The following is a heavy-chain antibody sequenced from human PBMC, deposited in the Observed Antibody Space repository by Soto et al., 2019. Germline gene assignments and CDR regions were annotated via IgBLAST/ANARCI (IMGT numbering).Heavy chain of an antibody. V-gene: IGHV1-2*04. Sequence: ASVKVSCKASGYTFTGYYMHWVRQAPGQGLEWMGWINPNSGGTNYAQKFQGWVTMTRDMSISTAYMELSRLRSDDTAVYYCARGGDIVVVPAAVPNYYYYYGMDVWGQGTTVTVSS. J-gene: IGHJ6*02. CDR2: INPNSGGT. CDR3: ARGGDIVVVPAAVPNYYYYYGMDV. CDR1: GYTFTGYY. D-gene: IGHD2-2*01.